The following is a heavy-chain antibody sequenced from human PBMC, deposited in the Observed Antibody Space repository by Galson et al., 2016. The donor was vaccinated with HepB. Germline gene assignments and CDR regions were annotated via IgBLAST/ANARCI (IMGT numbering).Heavy chain of an antibody. D-gene: IGHD5-18*01. J-gene: IGHJ4*02. V-gene: IGHV3-48*03. Sequence: SLRLSCAASGFTFSSYEVHWVRQAPGKGLEWVSYISSSGGMIFYADSVRGRFTISRDHAENSLSLQMDSLRPEGTGVYFCVRDSGGYRDGPQYYLDYWGQGVLVTVSS. CDR2: ISSSGGMI. CDR3: VRDSGGYRDGPQYYLDY. CDR1: GFTFSSYE.